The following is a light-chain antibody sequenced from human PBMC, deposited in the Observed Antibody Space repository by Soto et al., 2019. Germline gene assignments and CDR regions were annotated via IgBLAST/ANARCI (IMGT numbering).Light chain of an antibody. Sequence: EIVLTQSPGTLSLSPGERATLSCRASQSVSSSYLAWFQQKPGQAPRLLIYGASSRATGIPDRFSGSGSGTDFTLTIRRLEPEDFEVYYCQQYGSSPNTFGQGTKVDIK. J-gene: IGKJ1*01. CDR2: GAS. V-gene: IGKV3-20*01. CDR1: QSVSSSY. CDR3: QQYGSSPNT.